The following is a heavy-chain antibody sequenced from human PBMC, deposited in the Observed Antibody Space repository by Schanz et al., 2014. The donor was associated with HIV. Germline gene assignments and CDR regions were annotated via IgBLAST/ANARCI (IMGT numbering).Heavy chain of an antibody. J-gene: IGHJ4*02. D-gene: IGHD2-2*01. CDR2: ISGSGGST. Sequence: EVQLVESGGGSVQRGGSLRLSCAASGFTFSSFAMSWVRRAPGKGLEWVSYISGSGGSTNYADSVKGRFTISRDNYRNTLALQMTNLRVDDTALYYCARDPGSDQPIDYWGQGTLVIVSS. CDR3: ARDPGSDQPIDY. V-gene: IGHV3-23*04. CDR1: GFTFSSFA.